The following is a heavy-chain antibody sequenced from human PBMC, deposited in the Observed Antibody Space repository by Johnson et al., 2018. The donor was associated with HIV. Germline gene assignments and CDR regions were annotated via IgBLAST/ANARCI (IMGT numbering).Heavy chain of an antibody. CDR3: ARNQGRRNYYDAFDI. D-gene: IGHD1-7*01. CDR2: IRNDGSNK. CDR1: GFTVRNNY. J-gene: IGHJ3*02. V-gene: IGHV3-30*02. Sequence: QVQLVESGGGWIQPGGSLRLSCAVSGFTVRNNYMSWVRQAPGKGLAWVAFIRNDGSNKNYGDSVKGRFTISRDNSKNTLYLQMNSLRAEDTAVYYCARNQGRRNYYDAFDIWGHGTMVTVSA.